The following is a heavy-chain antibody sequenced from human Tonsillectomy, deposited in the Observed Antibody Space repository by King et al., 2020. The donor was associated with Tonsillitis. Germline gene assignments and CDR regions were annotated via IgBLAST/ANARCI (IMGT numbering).Heavy chain of an antibody. CDR1: GFTFDSYA. CDR2: ISSTGLTT. D-gene: IGHD2-2*01. V-gene: IGHV3-23*04. J-gene: IGHJ4*02. CDR3: AKLVDNIVVPTAYFDY. Sequence: VQLVESGGGLVQPGGSLRLSCAASGFTFDSYAMNWVRQAPGKGLEWVSTISSTGLTTYYADSVKGRFTISRDNSKNTLYLQLNSLRAEDTAVYYCAKLVDNIVVPTAYFDYWGRGTLVTVSS.